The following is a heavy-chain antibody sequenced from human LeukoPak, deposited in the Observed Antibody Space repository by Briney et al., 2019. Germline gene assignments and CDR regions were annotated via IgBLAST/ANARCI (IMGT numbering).Heavy chain of an antibody. D-gene: IGHD4-17*01. CDR3: ARADGDYFDF. V-gene: IGHV4-59*11. CDR2: IDHSGSA. J-gene: IGHJ4*02. Sequence: PSETLSLTCTVSGGSISSHYWSWIRQPPGKGLEWLGYIDHSGSANYNPSLKSRLTISIDTSKNQFSLKVSSVTAADTAVYYCARADGDYFDFWGQGTLVTVSS. CDR1: GGSISSHY.